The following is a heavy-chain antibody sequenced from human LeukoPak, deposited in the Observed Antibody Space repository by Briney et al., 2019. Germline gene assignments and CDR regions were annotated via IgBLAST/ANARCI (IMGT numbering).Heavy chain of an antibody. V-gene: IGHV4-39*01. CDR2: IYYSGST. CDR3: ARGSSIAARFDY. Sequence: PSETLSLTCTVSGGSISPYYWGWIRQPPGKGLEWIGSIYYSGSTYYNPSLKSRVTISVDTSKNQFSLKLSSVTAADTAVYYCARGSSIAARFDYWGQGALVTVSS. J-gene: IGHJ4*02. D-gene: IGHD6-6*01. CDR1: GGSISPYY.